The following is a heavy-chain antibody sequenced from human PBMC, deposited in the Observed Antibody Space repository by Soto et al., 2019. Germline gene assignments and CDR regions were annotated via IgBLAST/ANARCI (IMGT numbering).Heavy chain of an antibody. Sequence: VQLVQSGAEVKKPGASVKVSCKASGYTFTSYDINWVRQATGQGLEWMGWMNPNSGNTGYAQKFQGRVTMTRNTSISTAYMELSSLRSEDTAVYYCARIAAAGTGEYYYYYYGMDVWGQGTTVTVSS. CDR1: GYTFTSYD. D-gene: IGHD6-13*01. CDR3: ARIAAAGTGEYYYYYYGMDV. CDR2: MNPNSGNT. J-gene: IGHJ6*02. V-gene: IGHV1-8*01.